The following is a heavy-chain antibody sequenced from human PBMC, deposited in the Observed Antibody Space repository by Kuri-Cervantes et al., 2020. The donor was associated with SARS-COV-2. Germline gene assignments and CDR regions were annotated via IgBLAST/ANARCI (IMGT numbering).Heavy chain of an antibody. CDR1: GFTFTTYA. J-gene: IGHJ3*02. CDR3: AKVQGNGENAFDI. Sequence: GGSLRLSCAASGFTFTTYAMSWVRQAPGKGLEWVSAISGSGGSTYYADSVKGRFTISRDNSKNTLYLQMNSLRAEDTAVYYCAKVQGNGENAFDIWGQGTMVTVSS. D-gene: IGHD3-10*01. V-gene: IGHV3-23*01. CDR2: ISGSGGST.